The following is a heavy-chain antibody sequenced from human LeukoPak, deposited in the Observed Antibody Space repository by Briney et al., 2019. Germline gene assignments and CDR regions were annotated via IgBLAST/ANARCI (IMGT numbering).Heavy chain of an antibody. D-gene: IGHD2-8*01. J-gene: IGHJ6*04. CDR1: GGTFSSYA. Sequence: SVKVSCKASGGTFSSYAISWVRQAPGQGLEWMGGIIPIFGTANYAQKFQGRVTITTDESTSTAYMELSSLRSEDTAVYYCARGARIYCTNGVCFLQIPPGELDVWGKGTTVTVSS. CDR3: ARGARIYCTNGVCFLQIPPGELDV. V-gene: IGHV1-69*05. CDR2: IIPIFGTA.